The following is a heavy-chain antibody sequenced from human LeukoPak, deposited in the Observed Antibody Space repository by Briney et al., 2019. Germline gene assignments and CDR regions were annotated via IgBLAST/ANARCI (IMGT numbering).Heavy chain of an antibody. CDR1: GGSISSYY. Sequence: SETLSLTCTVSGGSISSYYWSWIRQPAGKGLEWIGRIYTSGSTNYNPSLKSRVTMSVDTSKNQFSLKLSSVTAADTAVYYCARRRYDILTGVLHDAFDIWGQGTMVTVSS. J-gene: IGHJ3*02. D-gene: IGHD3-9*01. CDR3: ARRRYDILTGVLHDAFDI. CDR2: IYTSGST. V-gene: IGHV4-4*07.